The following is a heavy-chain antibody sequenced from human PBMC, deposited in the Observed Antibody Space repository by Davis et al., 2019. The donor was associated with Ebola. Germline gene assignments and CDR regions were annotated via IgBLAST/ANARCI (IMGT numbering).Heavy chain of an antibody. Sequence: SVKVSCKASGGTFSSYAISWVRQAPGQGLEWMGGIIPIFGTANYAQKFQGRVTITADKSTSTAYMELSSLRAEDTAVYYCARDPKGYYYGMDVWGQGTTVTVSS. CDR3: ARDPKGYYYGMDV. V-gene: IGHV1-69*06. CDR1: GGTFSSYA. CDR2: IIPIFGTA. J-gene: IGHJ6*02.